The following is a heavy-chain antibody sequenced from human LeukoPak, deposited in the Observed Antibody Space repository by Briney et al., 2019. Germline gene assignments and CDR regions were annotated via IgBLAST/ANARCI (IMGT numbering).Heavy chain of an antibody. CDR1: GGSFSGYY. J-gene: IGHJ4*02. D-gene: IGHD3-10*01. V-gene: IGHV4-59*10. CDR3: ARWGRDYGDY. Sequence: SETLSLTCAVYGGSFSGYYWSWIRQPAGKGLEWIGRIYTSGSTNYNPSLKSRVTISVDTSKNQFSLKLSSVTAADTAVYYCARWGRDYGDYWGQGTLVTVSS. CDR2: IYTSGST.